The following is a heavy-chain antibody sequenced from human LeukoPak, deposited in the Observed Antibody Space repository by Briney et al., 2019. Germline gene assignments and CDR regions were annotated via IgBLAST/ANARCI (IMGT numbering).Heavy chain of an antibody. Sequence: GGSLRLSCAASGFTFSSYAMHWVRQAPGKGLENVSAISSNGGSTYYANSVKGRFTISRDNSKNTLYLQMGSLRAEDMAVYYCASSYSSSWYDYWGQGTLVTVSS. D-gene: IGHD6-13*01. CDR3: ASSYSSSWYDY. CDR1: GFTFSSYA. J-gene: IGHJ4*02. V-gene: IGHV3-64*01. CDR2: ISSNGGST.